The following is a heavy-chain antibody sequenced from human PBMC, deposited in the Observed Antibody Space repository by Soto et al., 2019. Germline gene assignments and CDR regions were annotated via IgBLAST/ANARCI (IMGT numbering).Heavy chain of an antibody. D-gene: IGHD1-7*01. CDR2: ISSSSSYI. J-gene: IGHJ5*02. Sequence: GGSLRLSCAASGLTFSSYSMNWVRQAPGKGLEWVSSISSSSSYIYYADSVKGRFTISRDNAKNSLYLQMNSLRAEDTAVYYCARDYGITGATWFDPWGQGTLVTVSS. V-gene: IGHV3-21*01. CDR1: GLTFSSYS. CDR3: ARDYGITGATWFDP.